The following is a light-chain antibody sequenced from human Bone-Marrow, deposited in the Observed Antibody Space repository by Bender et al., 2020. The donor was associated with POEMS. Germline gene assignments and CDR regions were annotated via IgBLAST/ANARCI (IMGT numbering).Light chain of an antibody. J-gene: IGLJ3*02. CDR3: CSYAGNSAWV. V-gene: IGLV2-23*02. CDR1: SSDFGTNNY. Sequence: QSALTQPASVSGSPGQSITISCSGTSSDFGTNNYVAWYQQHPDKAPKLMIYEVSKRPSGISNRFSGSKSGNTASLTISGLQAEDEGHYYCCSYAGNSAWVFGGGTTLTVL. CDR2: EVS.